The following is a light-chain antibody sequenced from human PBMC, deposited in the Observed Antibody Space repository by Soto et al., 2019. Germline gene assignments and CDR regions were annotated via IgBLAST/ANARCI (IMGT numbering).Light chain of an antibody. CDR2: SNN. V-gene: IGLV1-44*01. CDR3: SSYTSGNTFV. Sequence: QSVLTQPPSASGTPGQRVTISCSGSSSNIGSNTVNWYQQLPGTAPKLLIHSNNQRPSGVPDRFSGSKSGTSASLAISGLQAEDGADYYCSSYTSGNTFVFGPGTKVTV. CDR1: SSNIGSNT. J-gene: IGLJ1*01.